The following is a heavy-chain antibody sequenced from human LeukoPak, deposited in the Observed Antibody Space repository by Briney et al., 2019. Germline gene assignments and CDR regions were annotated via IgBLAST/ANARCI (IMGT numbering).Heavy chain of an antibody. D-gene: IGHD6-19*01. CDR3: AAGDSSGCFGY. CDR1: GGSISSSSYY. J-gene: IGHJ4*02. CDR2: IYYSGST. V-gene: IGHV4-39*01. Sequence: PSEILSLTCTVSGGSISSSSYYWGWIRQPPGKGLEWIGSIYYSGSTYYNPSLKSRVTISVDTSKNQFSLKLSSVTAADAAVYYCAAGDSSGCFGYWGQGTLVTVSS.